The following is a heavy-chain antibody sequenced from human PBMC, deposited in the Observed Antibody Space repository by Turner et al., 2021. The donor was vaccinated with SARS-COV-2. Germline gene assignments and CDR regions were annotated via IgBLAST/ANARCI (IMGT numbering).Heavy chain of an antibody. CDR1: GGPVSTGGHY. V-gene: IGHV4-31*03. D-gene: IGHD3-10*01. Sequence: QVQLQESGPGLVKPSETLSLTCTVSGGPVSTGGHYWRWIRQRPGEGLEWIGVVHYSGRTDYTPSLKGRVTMSLNPSKDQFSLRLSSATAADTAVYYCASFKFGELWSYYFDRWGQGTQVTVSS. CDR3: ASFKFGELWSYYFDR. J-gene: IGHJ5*02. CDR2: VHYSGRT.